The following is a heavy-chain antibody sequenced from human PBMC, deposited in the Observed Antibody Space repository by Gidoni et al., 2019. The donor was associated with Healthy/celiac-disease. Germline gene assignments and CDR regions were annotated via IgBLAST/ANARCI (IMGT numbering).Heavy chain of an antibody. CDR2: ISYDGSNR. Sequence: QVQLVESGGGAVQPGRSLILPCAASGFTFRSYAMHWVRQAPGKGVAWVAVISYDGSNRYYADSVKGRFTISRDNSKNTLYLQMNSLRAEDTAVYYCARAMEPTYYYDSSGHIPIDYWGQGTLVTVSS. D-gene: IGHD3-22*01. CDR1: GFTFRSYA. CDR3: ARAMEPTYYYDSSGHIPIDY. J-gene: IGHJ4*02. V-gene: IGHV3-30-3*01.